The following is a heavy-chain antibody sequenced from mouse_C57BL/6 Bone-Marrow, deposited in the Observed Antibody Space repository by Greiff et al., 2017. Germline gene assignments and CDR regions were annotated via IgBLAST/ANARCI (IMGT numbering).Heavy chain of an antibody. CDR1: GFTFSDFY. Sequence: ELQGVESGGGLVQSGRSLRLSCATSGFTFSDFYMEWVRQAPGKGLEWIAASRNKANDYTTEYSASVKGRFIVSRDTSQSILYLQMNALRAEDTAIYYCARDAHYGYAMDYWGQGTSVTVSS. CDR2: SRNKANDYTT. D-gene: IGHD1-1*01. J-gene: IGHJ4*01. CDR3: ARDAHYGYAMDY. V-gene: IGHV7-1*01.